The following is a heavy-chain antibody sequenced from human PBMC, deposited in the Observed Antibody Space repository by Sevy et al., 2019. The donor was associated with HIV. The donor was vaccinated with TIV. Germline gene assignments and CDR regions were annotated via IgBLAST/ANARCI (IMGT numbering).Heavy chain of an antibody. CDR2: FDPEDGEI. V-gene: IGHV1-24*01. CDR3: AKDSQNYYYDSSGPEY. D-gene: IGHD3-22*01. J-gene: IGHJ4*02. Sequence: ASVKVSCKISGYRLSELSMHWVRQAPGKGLEWMGRFDPEDGEIIYAQKFQGRVTVTEDTSTDTAYMELSRLRAEDTAVYYCAKDSQNYYYDSSGPEYWGQGTLVTVSS. CDR1: GYRLSELS.